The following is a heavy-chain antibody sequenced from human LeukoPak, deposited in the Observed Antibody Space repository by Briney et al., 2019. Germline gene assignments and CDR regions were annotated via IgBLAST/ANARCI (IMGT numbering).Heavy chain of an antibody. Sequence: PGGSLRLSCAASGFTFSHYWMHWVRQAPGKGLVWVSRISSDGSDTTYADSVKGRFTISRDNAKNTVYLQMNSLSAEDTGVYYCARAREAQWLVDYWGQGTLVTVYS. D-gene: IGHD6-19*01. J-gene: IGHJ4*02. CDR2: ISSDGSDT. CDR1: GFTFSHYW. V-gene: IGHV3-74*01. CDR3: ARAREAQWLVDY.